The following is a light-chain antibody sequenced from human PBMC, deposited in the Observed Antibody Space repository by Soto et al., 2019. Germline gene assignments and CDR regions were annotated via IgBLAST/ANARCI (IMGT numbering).Light chain of an antibody. Sequence: DIRLTQSPSSLSASVGDRITITCRSSQSISRNLNWYQQRPGTAPKVLIFGANSLQSGVPSRFSGSGSGTEFTLTISSLQPEDFATYYCQQNYGTPGTFGQGTKVDVK. CDR2: GAN. CDR1: QSISRN. V-gene: IGKV1-39*01. J-gene: IGKJ1*01. CDR3: QQNYGTPGT.